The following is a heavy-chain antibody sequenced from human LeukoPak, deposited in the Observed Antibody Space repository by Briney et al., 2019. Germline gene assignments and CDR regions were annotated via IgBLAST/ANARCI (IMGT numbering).Heavy chain of an antibody. CDR2: IEEDGSRK. CDR3: ARDGEWLRPMDY. CDR1: GFTFTNYW. J-gene: IGHJ4*02. Sequence: GGSLRLSCAASGFTFTNYWMTWVRQAPGKGLEWVASIEEDGSRKNYGDSVKGRFTISRDNAENSLYLQMNILRVEDTAVYYCARDGEWLRPMDYWGQGTLVTVSS. D-gene: IGHD5-12*01. V-gene: IGHV3-7*01.